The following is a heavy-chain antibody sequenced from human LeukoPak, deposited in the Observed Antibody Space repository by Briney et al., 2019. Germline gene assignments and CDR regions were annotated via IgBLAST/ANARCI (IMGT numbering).Heavy chain of an antibody. CDR1: GFTFSSYD. D-gene: IGHD3-3*01. CDR3: ARYDFILISYFDL. J-gene: IGHJ2*01. CDR2: IGTAGDT. V-gene: IGHV3-13*01. Sequence: GGSLRLSCAASGFTFSSYDMHWVRQVIGKGLEWVSVIGTAGDTSYPGSVKGRFTISRDNSKNTLYLQMNSLRAEDTAVYHCARYDFILISYFDLWGRGALVTVSS.